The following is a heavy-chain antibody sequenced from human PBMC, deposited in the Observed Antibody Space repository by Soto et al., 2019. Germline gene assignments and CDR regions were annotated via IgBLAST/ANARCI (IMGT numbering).Heavy chain of an antibody. J-gene: IGHJ4*02. Sequence: EASVKVSCKASGYTFTSYGISWVRQAPGQGLEWMGWISAYNGNTNYAQKLQGRVTMTTDTSTSTAYMELRSLRSDDTAVYYCARDLRITIFGVVTKPYDYWGQGTLVTVSS. D-gene: IGHD3-3*01. CDR3: ARDLRITIFGVVTKPYDY. CDR2: ISAYNGNT. CDR1: GYTFTSYG. V-gene: IGHV1-18*01.